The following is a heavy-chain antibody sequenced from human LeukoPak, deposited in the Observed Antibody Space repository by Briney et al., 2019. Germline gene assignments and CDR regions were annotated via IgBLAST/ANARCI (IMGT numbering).Heavy chain of an antibody. CDR2: IYYSGST. Sequence: PSETLSLTCTVSGGSISSDYWSWIRQPPGKGLEGIGDIYYSGSTNYNPSLKSRVTISVDTSKNQFSLQLSSVTAADTAVYYCARDGRYSSGWYWFDPWGQGTLVTVSS. D-gene: IGHD6-19*01. CDR1: GGSISSDY. CDR3: ARDGRYSSGWYWFDP. V-gene: IGHV4-59*01. J-gene: IGHJ5*02.